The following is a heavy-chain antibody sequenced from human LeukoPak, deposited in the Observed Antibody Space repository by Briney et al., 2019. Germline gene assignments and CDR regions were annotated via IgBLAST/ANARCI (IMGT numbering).Heavy chain of an antibody. CDR1: GFPFGRSA. V-gene: IGHV3-23*01. Sequence: PGGSLRLSCAASGFPFGRSAMSWVRQAPGKGPEWVSTFSRSGPDTYYADSVKGRFTIFRDNSKNTLYLQMNSLRAEDTAVYYCAKGSLGSWYYFDYWGQGTLVTVSS. CDR2: FSRSGPDT. D-gene: IGHD6-13*01. J-gene: IGHJ4*02. CDR3: AKGSLGSWYYFDY.